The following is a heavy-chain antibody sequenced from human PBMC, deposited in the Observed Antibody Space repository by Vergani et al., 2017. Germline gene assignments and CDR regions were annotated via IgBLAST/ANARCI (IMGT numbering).Heavy chain of an antibody. CDR3: ARGMTYFDY. CDR1: GGTFSSYA. CDR2: MNPNSGNT. V-gene: IGHV1-8*02. J-gene: IGHJ4*02. Sequence: VQLVQSGAEVKKPGSPVKVSCKASGGTFSSYAINWVRQATGQGLEWMGWMNPNSGNTGYAQKFQGRVTMTRNTSISTAYMELSSLRSEDTAVYYCARGMTYFDYWGQGTLVTVSS.